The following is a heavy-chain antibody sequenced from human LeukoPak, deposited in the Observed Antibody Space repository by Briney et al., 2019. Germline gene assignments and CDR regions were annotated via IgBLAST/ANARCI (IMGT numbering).Heavy chain of an antibody. V-gene: IGHV3-23*01. CDR2: NSGRGDIT. D-gene: IGHD3-10*01. CDR1: GFMFKNYA. Sequence: GGSLRLSCAVSGFMFKNYAMSWIRQAPGKGLEWVSGNSGRGDITYYADSVKGRFTISRDTSTNTLFLQMDSLRVEDTAVYYRAKDRPFGSGSFYGMFDYWGQGSLVTVSS. J-gene: IGHJ4*02. CDR3: AKDRPFGSGSFYGMFDY.